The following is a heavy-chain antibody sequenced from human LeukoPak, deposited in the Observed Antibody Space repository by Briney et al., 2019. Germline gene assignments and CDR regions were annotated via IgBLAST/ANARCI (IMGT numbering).Heavy chain of an antibody. D-gene: IGHD3-10*01. CDR2: IYYSGST. Sequence: SETLSLTCTVSGGSISSSSYYWGWIRQPPGKGLEWIGSIYYSGSTYYNPSLKSRVTTSVDTSKNQFSLKLSSVTAADTAVYYCARLYSSGSYYLGYYYYMDVWGKGTTVTVSS. CDR3: ARLYSSGSYYLGYYYYMDV. V-gene: IGHV4-39*01. CDR1: GGSISSSSYY. J-gene: IGHJ6*03.